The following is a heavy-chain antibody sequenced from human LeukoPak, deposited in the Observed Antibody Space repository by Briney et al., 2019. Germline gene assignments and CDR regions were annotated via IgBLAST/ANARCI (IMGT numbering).Heavy chain of an antibody. CDR3: AKEYSSGWYNFDY. D-gene: IGHD6-19*01. CDR1: GFTFSSYG. J-gene: IGHJ4*02. CDR2: ISYDGSNK. Sequence: GRSLRLSCAASGFTFSSYGMHWVRQAPGKGLEWVAVISYDGSNKYYADSVKGRFTISRDNSKNTLYLQMNSLRAEDTAVYYCAKEYSSGWYNFDYWGQGTLVTVSS. V-gene: IGHV3-30*18.